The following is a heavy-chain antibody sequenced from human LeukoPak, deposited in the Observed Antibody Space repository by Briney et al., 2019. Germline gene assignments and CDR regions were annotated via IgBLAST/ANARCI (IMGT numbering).Heavy chain of an antibody. V-gene: IGHV3-30*03. J-gene: IGHJ4*02. D-gene: IGHD2-2*03. Sequence: PGGSLRLSCAASGFTFSSYGMHWVRQAPGKGLEWVAVISYDGSNKYYADSVKGRFTISRDNSKNTLYLQMTSLRAEDTAVYYCARGVALDSWGQGTLVTVSS. CDR2: ISYDGSNK. CDR1: GFTFSSYG. CDR3: ARGVALDS.